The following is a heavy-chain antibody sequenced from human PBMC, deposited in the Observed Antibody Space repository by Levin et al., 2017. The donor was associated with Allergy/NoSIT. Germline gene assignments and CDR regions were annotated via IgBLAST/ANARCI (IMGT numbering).Heavy chain of an antibody. Sequence: SQTLSLTCAVSGDSISSSGYSWSWIRQPPGKGLEWIGFIFQSGSTYYKSSLQSRATISVDGSKNQFSLKVSSMTAADTAVYFCAKTVFDGSGYYFDYWGQGSLVTVSS. CDR2: IFQSGST. CDR1: GDSISSSGYS. CDR3: AKTVFDGSGYYFDY. V-gene: IGHV4-30-2*01. J-gene: IGHJ4*02. D-gene: IGHD3-22*01.